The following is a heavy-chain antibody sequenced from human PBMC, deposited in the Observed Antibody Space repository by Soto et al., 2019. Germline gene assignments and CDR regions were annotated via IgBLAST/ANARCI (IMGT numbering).Heavy chain of an antibody. D-gene: IGHD1-26*01. V-gene: IGHV3-33*01. CDR3: ARAVGPFDY. Sequence: GGSLRLSCAAAGFTFSTYGIHWVRQAPGKGLEWVAVIWHDGSNKYYADSVKDRFTISRDNSKNTLYLEMNSLKVEDTAVYYCARAVGPFDYWGQGTLVTVSS. J-gene: IGHJ4*02. CDR1: GFTFSTYG. CDR2: IWHDGSNK.